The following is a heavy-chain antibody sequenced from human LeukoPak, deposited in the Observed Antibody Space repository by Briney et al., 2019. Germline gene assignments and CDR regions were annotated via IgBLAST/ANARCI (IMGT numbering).Heavy chain of an antibody. CDR2: ISGSGGST. Sequence: GGSLRLSCAASGFTFSSYAMSWVRQAPGKGLEWVSAISGSGGSTYYAGSVKGRFTISRDNSKNTLYLQMNSLRAEDTAVYYCAKVGQQPVEFLDYRGQGTLVTVSS. CDR3: AKVGQQPVEFLDY. D-gene: IGHD6-13*01. CDR1: GFTFSSYA. V-gene: IGHV3-23*01. J-gene: IGHJ4*02.